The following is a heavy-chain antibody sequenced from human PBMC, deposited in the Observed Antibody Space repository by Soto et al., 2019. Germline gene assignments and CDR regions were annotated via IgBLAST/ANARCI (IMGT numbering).Heavy chain of an antibody. V-gene: IGHV5-51*01. D-gene: IGHD6-6*01. J-gene: IGHJ5*02. Sequence: GESLKISCKGSGYSFTSYWIGWVRQMPGKGLEWMGIIYPGDSDTRYSPSFQGQVTISADKSISTAYLQLSSLKASDTAMYYCARRKYSSSRGFWFDPWGQGTLVTVSS. CDR2: IYPGDSDT. CDR3: ARRKYSSSRGFWFDP. CDR1: GYSFTSYW.